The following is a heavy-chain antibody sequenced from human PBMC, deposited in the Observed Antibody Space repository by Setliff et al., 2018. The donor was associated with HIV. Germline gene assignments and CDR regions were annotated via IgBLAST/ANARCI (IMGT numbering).Heavy chain of an antibody. CDR3: AKTSTRFWSGYSRPPFDY. CDR1: GYNFGNSW. CDR2: ISPGDSVT. D-gene: IGHD3-3*01. Sequence: GESLTLSCKASGYNFGNSWIVWVRQVPGKGLEWIGIISPGDSVTKYSQSFQGQVTISADESTNTAYLQWSSLTSSDTAIYYCAKTSTRFWSGYSRPPFDYWGQGALVTVSS. V-gene: IGHV5-51*01. J-gene: IGHJ4*02.